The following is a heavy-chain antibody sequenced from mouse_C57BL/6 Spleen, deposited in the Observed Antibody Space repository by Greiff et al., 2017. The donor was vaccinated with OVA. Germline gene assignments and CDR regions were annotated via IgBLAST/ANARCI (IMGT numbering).Heavy chain of an antibody. CDR3: ARRLITTVVADWYFDV. CDR2: IYPGGGYT. D-gene: IGHD1-1*01. V-gene: IGHV1-63*01. J-gene: IGHJ1*03. Sequence: VQLQQSGAELVRPGTSVKMSCKASGYTFTNYWIGWAKQRPGHGLEWIGDIYPGGGYTNYNEKFKGKATLTADKSSSTAYMQFSSLTSEDSAIYYCARRLITTVVADWYFDVWGTGTTVTVSS. CDR1: GYTFTNYW.